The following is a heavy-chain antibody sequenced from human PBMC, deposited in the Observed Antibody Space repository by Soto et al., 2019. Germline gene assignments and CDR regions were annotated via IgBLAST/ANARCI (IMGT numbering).Heavy chain of an antibody. V-gene: IGHV3-48*01. D-gene: IGHD3-10*01. J-gene: IGHJ4*02. CDR2: ISSSSSTI. CDR1: GFTFSSYS. CDR3: ARDGWLGELLEIDY. Sequence: GGSLRLSCAASGFTFSSYSMNWVRQAPGKGLEWVSYISSSSSTIYYADSVKGRFTISRDNAKNSLYLQMNSLRAEDTAVYYCARDGWLGELLEIDYWGQGTLVTVSS.